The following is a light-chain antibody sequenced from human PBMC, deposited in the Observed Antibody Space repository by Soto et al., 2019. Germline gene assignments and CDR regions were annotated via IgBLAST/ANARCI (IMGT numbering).Light chain of an antibody. CDR1: QSISSW. Sequence: DIQMTQSPSTLSASVGDRVTITCRASQSISSWLAWYQQKPGKAPKLLIYDASSLESGVPSRFSGSGSGTEFTLTISSLQPDDFATYYCQQYNSYSCVTFGQGTKVDNK. V-gene: IGKV1-5*01. CDR3: QQYNSYSCVT. CDR2: DAS. J-gene: IGKJ1*01.